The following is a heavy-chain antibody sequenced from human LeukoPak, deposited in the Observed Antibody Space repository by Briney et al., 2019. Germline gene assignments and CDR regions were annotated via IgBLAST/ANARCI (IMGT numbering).Heavy chain of an antibody. V-gene: IGHV3-30*03. J-gene: IGHJ4*02. CDR3: ASGGYSYVYPAYY. CDR2: ISYDGSNK. Sequence: GGSLRLSCAASGFTFSSYGMHWVRQAPGKGLEWVAVISYDGSNKYYADAVKGRFTISRDNSKNTLYLQMNSLRAEDTAVYYCASGGYSYVYPAYYWGQGTLVTVSS. CDR1: GFTFSSYG. D-gene: IGHD5-18*01.